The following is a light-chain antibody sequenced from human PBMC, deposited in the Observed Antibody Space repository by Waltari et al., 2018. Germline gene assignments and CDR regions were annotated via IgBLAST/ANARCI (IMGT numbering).Light chain of an antibody. Sequence: QSVLTQPPSASGTPGQRVTISCSGSSSTIGSNTVNWYQQLPGTAPKLLIYSNNQRPSGVPDRFSGSKSGTSASLAISGLQSEDEADYYCAAWDDSLNGYNVFGSGTKVTVL. CDR1: SSTIGSNT. CDR3: AAWDDSLNGYNV. CDR2: SNN. J-gene: IGLJ6*01. V-gene: IGLV1-44*01.